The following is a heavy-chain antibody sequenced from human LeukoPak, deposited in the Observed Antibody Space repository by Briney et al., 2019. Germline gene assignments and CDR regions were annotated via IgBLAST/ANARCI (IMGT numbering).Heavy chain of an antibody. CDR3: ARDGYSSTWYGVAAFDI. CDR2: ISYDGSNK. CDR1: GFTFSSYS. D-gene: IGHD6-13*01. J-gene: IGHJ3*02. Sequence: GRSLRLSCAASGFTFSSYSIHWVRQAPGKGLEWVALISYDGSNKYYADSVKGRFSISRDNSKNTLYLQMNSLRAEDTAVYYCARDGYSSTWYGVAAFDICGQGTTVTVSS. V-gene: IGHV3-30-3*01.